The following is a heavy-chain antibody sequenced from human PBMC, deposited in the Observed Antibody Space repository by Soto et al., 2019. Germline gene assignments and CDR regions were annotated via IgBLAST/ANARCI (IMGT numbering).Heavy chain of an antibody. V-gene: IGHV4-34*01. CDR2: IYHSGST. Sequence: PSETLSLTCAVYGGSFSGYYWTWIRQPPGTGLEWIGYIYHSGSTYYNPSLKSRVTISVDRSKNQFSLKLSSVTAADTAVYYCARVPDRWGQRTLVTGSS. CDR3: ARVPDR. J-gene: IGHJ5*02. CDR1: GGSFSGYY.